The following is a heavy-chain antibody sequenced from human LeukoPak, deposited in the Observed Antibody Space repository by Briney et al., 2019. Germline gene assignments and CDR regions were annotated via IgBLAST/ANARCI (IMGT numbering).Heavy chain of an antibody. Sequence: SETLSLTCAVYGGSFSGYYWSWIRQPPGKGLEWIGYIYYSGSTNYNPSLKSRVTISVDTSKNQFSLKLSSVTAADTAVYYCAREYYYDSSGYYSHWFDPWGQGTLVTVSS. V-gene: IGHV4-59*01. CDR2: IYYSGST. D-gene: IGHD3-22*01. CDR1: GGSFSGYY. J-gene: IGHJ5*02. CDR3: AREYYYDSSGYYSHWFDP.